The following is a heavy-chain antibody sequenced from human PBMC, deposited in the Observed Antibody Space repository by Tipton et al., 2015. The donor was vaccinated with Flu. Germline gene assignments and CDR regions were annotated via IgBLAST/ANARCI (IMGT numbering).Heavy chain of an antibody. Sequence: CAASGFTVSTTYMSWVRQAPGKGLEWVSVIYSGGSTYYTDSVKGRFTISRDNSKNTLYLQMNSLRAEDTAVYYCASAPTGNYYFDSWGQGSLVTVSS. V-gene: IGHV3-66*01. J-gene: IGHJ4*01. CDR1: GFTVSTTY. CDR2: IYSGGST. D-gene: IGHD4-23*01. CDR3: ASAPTGNYYFDS.